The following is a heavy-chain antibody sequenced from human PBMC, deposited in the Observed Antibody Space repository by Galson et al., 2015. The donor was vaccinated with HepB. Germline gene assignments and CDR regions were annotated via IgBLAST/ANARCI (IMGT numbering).Heavy chain of an antibody. D-gene: IGHD3-16*01. CDR2: ISSSSGYI. CDR1: GFTFSTYN. Sequence: SLRLSCAASGFTFSTYNMNWVRQAPGKGLEWVSCISSSSGYIYYADSVKGRFTISRDNAKNSLYLQMNSLRVEDTAVYYCARVRLGDYDASDIWGQGTMVTVSS. CDR3: ARVRLGDYDASDI. J-gene: IGHJ3*02. V-gene: IGHV3-21*01.